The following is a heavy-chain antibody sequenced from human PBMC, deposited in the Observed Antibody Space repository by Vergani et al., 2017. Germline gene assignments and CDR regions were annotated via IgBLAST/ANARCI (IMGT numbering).Heavy chain of an antibody. Sequence: VQLVESGGGLVQPGGSLRLSCAASGFTFSSYAMSWVRQAPGKGLEWVSAISGSGGSTYYADSVKGRITISRDNSKNTLYLQMNSLRAEDTAVYYCAKSGYSYGLGYYYYYMDVWGKGTTVTVSS. CDR1: GFTFSSYA. CDR2: ISGSGGST. CDR3: AKSGYSYGLGYYYYYMDV. J-gene: IGHJ6*03. V-gene: IGHV3-23*04. D-gene: IGHD5-18*01.